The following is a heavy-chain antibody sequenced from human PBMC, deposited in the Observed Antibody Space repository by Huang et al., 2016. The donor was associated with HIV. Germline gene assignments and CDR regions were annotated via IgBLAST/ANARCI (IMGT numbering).Heavy chain of an antibody. CDR1: GGNFNSYT. D-gene: IGHD5-12*01. J-gene: IGHJ3*02. V-gene: IGHV1-69*01. CDR3: AKCGGLSDYDFRRAHAFDI. Sequence: QVQLVRSGAEVRKPGSSVKVSCKASGGNFNSYTIKWLRQAPGQGPGLMGVILPILGKPNYAPKFQARLTITADGSTSTAYMVLSSLRPEDTAIYYCAKCGGLSDYDFRRAHAFDIWGQGTVVTVSS. CDR2: ILPILGKP.